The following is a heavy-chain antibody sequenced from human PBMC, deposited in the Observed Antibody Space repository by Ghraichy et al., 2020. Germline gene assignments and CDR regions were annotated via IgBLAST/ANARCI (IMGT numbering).Heavy chain of an antibody. Sequence: GSLRLSCTVSGGSISSYYWSWIRQPAGKGLEWIGRIYTSGSTNYNPSLKSRVTMSVDTSKNQFSLKLSSVTAADTAVYYCARDGEYCSGGSCYWGFDYWGQGTLVTVSS. CDR3: ARDGEYCSGGSCYWGFDY. D-gene: IGHD2-15*01. CDR1: GGSISSYY. J-gene: IGHJ4*02. CDR2: IYTSGST. V-gene: IGHV4-4*07.